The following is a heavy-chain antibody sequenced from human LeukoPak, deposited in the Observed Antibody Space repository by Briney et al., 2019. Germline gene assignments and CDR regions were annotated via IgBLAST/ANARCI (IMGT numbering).Heavy chain of an antibody. D-gene: IGHD1-26*01. CDR2: ISGSGGGT. CDR1: GFTFSSYA. J-gene: IGHJ4*02. Sequence: PGGSLRPSCAASGFTFSSYAMSWVRQAPGKGLEWVSAISGSGGGTYYADSVKGRFTISRDNSKNTLYLQMNSLRAEDTAVYYCAKFSGSYSPFDYWGQGTLVTVSS. CDR3: AKFSGSYSPFDY. V-gene: IGHV3-23*01.